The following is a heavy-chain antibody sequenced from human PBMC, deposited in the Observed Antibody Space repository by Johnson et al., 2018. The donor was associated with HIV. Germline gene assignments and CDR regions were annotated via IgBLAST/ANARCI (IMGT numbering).Heavy chain of an antibody. CDR2: ISGSGGST. CDR3: ARGGLLSPDAFDI. CDR1: GFTFSSYA. J-gene: IGHJ3*02. Sequence: VQLVESGGGLVQPGGSLRLSCAASGFTFSSYAMSWVRQAPGKGLEWVSAISGSGGSTYYEDSVKGRFTISRDNSKNTLYLQMNSLRAEDTAVYYCARGGLLSPDAFDIWGQGTMVTVSS. V-gene: IGHV3-23*04. D-gene: IGHD2-21*02.